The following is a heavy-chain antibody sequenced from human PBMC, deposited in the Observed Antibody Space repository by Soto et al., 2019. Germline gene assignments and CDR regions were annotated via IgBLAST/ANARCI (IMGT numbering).Heavy chain of an antibody. Sequence: EVQLVESGGGLVQPGGSLRLSCTVSGFTFGNYWMTWVRQAPGKGLEWVANMNQNGSEKYYVDSVKGRFAISRDNAKNSLYLQMNSLSAGDTAVYYCASYRVSYAMDVWGQGTTVTVSS. V-gene: IGHV3-7*05. CDR2: MNQNGSEK. J-gene: IGHJ6*02. CDR1: GFTFGNYW. CDR3: ASYRVSYAMDV.